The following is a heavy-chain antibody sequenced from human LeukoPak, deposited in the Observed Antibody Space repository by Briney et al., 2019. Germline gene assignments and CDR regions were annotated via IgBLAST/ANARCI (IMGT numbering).Heavy chain of an antibody. J-gene: IGHJ4*02. CDR3: ARDSAYGSGSFDY. CDR1: GFTVSGNY. D-gene: IGHD3-10*01. CDR2: IYSGGST. Sequence: GGSLRLSCAASGFTVSGNYMNWVRQAPGKGLEWVSVIYSGGSTYYADSVKGRFTISRDNSKNTLYLQMNSLRAEDTAVYYCARDSAYGSGSFDYWGQGTLVTVSS. V-gene: IGHV3-53*01.